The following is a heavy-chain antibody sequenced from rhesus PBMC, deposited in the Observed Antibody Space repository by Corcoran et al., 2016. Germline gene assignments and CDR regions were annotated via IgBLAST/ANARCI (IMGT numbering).Heavy chain of an antibody. V-gene: IGHV1-200*01. CDR3: ARDLWRLGGFFDY. CDR1: GYTFTSYY. D-gene: IGHD6-31*01. J-gene: IGHJ4*01. Sequence: QVQLVQSGAEVKKPGTSVKLSCKASGYTFTSYYINCVRQAPGQVLEWMGWINPSNGNTGYAKKFQGRVTMTRDTSTSTADMELNSLRSEDTAVYYCARDLWRLGGFFDYWGQGVLVTVSS. CDR2: INPSNGNT.